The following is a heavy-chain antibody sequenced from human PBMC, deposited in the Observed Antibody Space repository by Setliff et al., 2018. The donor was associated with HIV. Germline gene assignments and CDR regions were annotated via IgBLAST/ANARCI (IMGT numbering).Heavy chain of an antibody. V-gene: IGHV4-61*09. D-gene: IGHD6-19*01. CDR1: GGSTSSGSYY. CDR2: IYTTGST. J-gene: IGHJ2*01. CDR3: ARGGVNYSSDWRPARYWYFDL. Sequence: ASETLSLTCTVSGGSTSSGSYYWTWIRQPAGKGLEWIGHIYTTGSTNYNPSLKSRVTIAIGASKKQFSLRLNSVTAADTAVYFCARGGVNYSSDWRPARYWYFDLWGRGTLVTVS.